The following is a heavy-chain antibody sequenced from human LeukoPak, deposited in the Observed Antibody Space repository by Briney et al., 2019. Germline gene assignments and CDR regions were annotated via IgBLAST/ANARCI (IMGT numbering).Heavy chain of an antibody. CDR1: GGTFISYA. J-gene: IGHJ5*02. CDR2: IIPIFGTA. D-gene: IGHD1-1*01. V-gene: IGHV1-69*13. CDR3: ARDLGTTGMGSPNWFDP. Sequence: GASVTVSCTASGGTFISYAISWVRQAPGQGLEWMGGIIPIFGTAKSAQKSQGRVTITADESTSTAYMELSSLISEDTAVYYCARDLGTTGMGSPNWFDPWGQGTLVSVSS.